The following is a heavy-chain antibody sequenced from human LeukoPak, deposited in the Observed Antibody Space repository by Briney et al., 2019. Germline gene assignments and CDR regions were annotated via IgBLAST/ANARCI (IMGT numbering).Heavy chain of an antibody. J-gene: IGHJ4*02. CDR2: ISSSSYI. V-gene: IGHV3-21*01. D-gene: IGHD2-2*01. CDR1: GFTFSSYS. CDR3: ARDRDVGYCSSTSCYHY. Sequence: GGSLRLSCAASGFTFSSYSMNWVRQAPGKGLEWVSSISSSSYIHYADSVKGRFTISRDNAKNTLYLQMNSLRAEDTAVYYCARDRDVGYCSSTSCYHYWGQGTLVTVSS.